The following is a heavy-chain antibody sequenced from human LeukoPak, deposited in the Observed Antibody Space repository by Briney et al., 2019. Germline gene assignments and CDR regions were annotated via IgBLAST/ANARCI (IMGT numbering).Heavy chain of an antibody. CDR2: IIPIFGTA. D-gene: IGHD2-2*01. J-gene: IGHJ5*02. V-gene: IGHV1-69*01. CDR3: ARDEYFGGSTSCYGP. CDR1: GGTFSSYA. Sequence: ASVKVSCKASGGTFSSYAISWVRQAPGQGLEWMGGIIPIFGTANYAQKFQGRVTITADESTSTAYMGLSSLRSEDTAVYYCARDEYFGGSTSCYGPWGQGTLVTVSS.